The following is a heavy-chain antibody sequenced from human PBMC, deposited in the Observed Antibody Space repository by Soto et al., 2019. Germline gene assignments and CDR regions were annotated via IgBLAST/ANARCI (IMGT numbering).Heavy chain of an antibody. Sequence: GASVEVSCKASGYTFTSYDINWVRQATGQGLEWMGWMNPNSGNTGYAQKFQGRVTMTRNTSISTAYMELSSLRSEDTAVYYCARSAPGYCSGGSCYPYWGQGTLVTVSS. J-gene: IGHJ4*02. CDR3: ARSAPGYCSGGSCYPY. V-gene: IGHV1-8*01. D-gene: IGHD2-15*01. CDR1: GYTFTSYD. CDR2: MNPNSGNT.